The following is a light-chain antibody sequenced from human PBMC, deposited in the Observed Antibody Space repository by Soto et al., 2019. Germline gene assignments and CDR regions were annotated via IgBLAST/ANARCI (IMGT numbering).Light chain of an antibody. CDR1: ISDIGTYYY. CDR2: EVS. CDR3: SSYAGTKTLV. V-gene: IGLV2-8*01. Sequence: QSVLTQPPSAYGSPGQSVTISCTGTISDIGTYYYVSWYQQHPGKAPKLIIYEVSERPSGVPDRFSGSKSGNTASLTVSGLQAEDEAHYYCSSYAGTKTLVFGGGTKVTVL. J-gene: IGLJ2*01.